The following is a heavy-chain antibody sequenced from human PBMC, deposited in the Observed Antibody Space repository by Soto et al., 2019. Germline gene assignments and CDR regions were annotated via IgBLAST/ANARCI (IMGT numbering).Heavy chain of an antibody. D-gene: IGHD5-12*01. V-gene: IGHV5-51*01. CDR1: GYSFTSYW. J-gene: IGHJ3*02. CDR2: IYPGDSDT. Sequence: GESLKISCKGSGYSFTSYWIGWVRQMPGKGLEWMGIIYPGDSDTRYSPSFQGQVTISADKSISTAYLQWSSLKASDTAMYYCARGRRGYSGYARLDAFDIWGQGTMVTVSS. CDR3: ARGRRGYSGYARLDAFDI.